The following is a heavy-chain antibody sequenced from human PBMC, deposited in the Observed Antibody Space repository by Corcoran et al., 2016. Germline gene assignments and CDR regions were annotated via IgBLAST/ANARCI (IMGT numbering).Heavy chain of an antibody. CDR3: AKIWSNNYYAVDCHP. CDR2: IDDTGDTI. Sequence: EVQLLESGGDWVQPGGSLRLSCTASGFTFSNYAMSWVRQAPGKGLEWVSSIDDTGDTIYYADSGNGRFTISRDNSKNTLYLQMSSLRAEETASYYCAKIWSNNYYAVDCHPWGQGTLCSVSS. V-gene: IGHV3-23*01. D-gene: IGHD1-20*01. CDR1: GFTFSNYA. J-gene: IGHJ1*01.